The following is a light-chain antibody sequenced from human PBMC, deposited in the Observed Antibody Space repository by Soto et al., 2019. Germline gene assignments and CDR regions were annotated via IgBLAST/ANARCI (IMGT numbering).Light chain of an antibody. V-gene: IGLV1-51*01. Sequence: QSVLTQPPSVSAAPGQKVTISCSGTSSNIGNNYVSWYQHLPGPAPKLLIYDNNKRPSGIPDRFSGSKSGTSATLGITGLQTGDEADYYCGTWDSSLSAGMFGGGTKVTVL. CDR1: SSNIGNNY. CDR2: DNN. CDR3: GTWDSSLSAGM. J-gene: IGLJ3*02.